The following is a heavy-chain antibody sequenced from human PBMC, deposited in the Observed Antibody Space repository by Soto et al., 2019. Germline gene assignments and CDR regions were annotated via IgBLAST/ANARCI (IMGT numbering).Heavy chain of an antibody. CDR2: LYDVDGS. V-gene: IGHV3-53*01. D-gene: IGHD1-1*01. Sequence: DVQLVESGGDLIQPGGSLRLSCAAFGLTVSGKKYVAWVRQAPGKGLEWVSALYDVDGSFYADSVKGRFTTSSDSSKTTVYLQMNGLRPDDTAVYYCASWHEREHAYDVWGQGTTVTVSS. CDR3: ASWHEREHAYDV. CDR1: GLTVSGKKY. J-gene: IGHJ3*01.